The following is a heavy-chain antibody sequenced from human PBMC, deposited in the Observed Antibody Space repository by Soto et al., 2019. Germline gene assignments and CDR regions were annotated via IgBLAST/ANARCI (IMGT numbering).Heavy chain of an antibody. CDR3: ARGPPLGY. J-gene: IGHJ4*02. Sequence: SETLSLTCAVSGGSISSGGYSWSWIRQPPGKGLECIGYIYHSGSTYYNPSLKSRVTMSVDRSKNQFSLKLSSVTAADTAVYYCARGPPLGYWGQGTLVTVSS. CDR1: GGSISSGGYS. V-gene: IGHV4-30-2*01. CDR2: IYHSGST.